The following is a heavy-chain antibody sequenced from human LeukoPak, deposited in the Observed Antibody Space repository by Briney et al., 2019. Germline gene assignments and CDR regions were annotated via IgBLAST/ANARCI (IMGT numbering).Heavy chain of an antibody. CDR2: ISWNSGSI. V-gene: IGHV3-9*01. CDR3: AKDMQGGVGATARKGAFDI. J-gene: IGHJ3*02. Sequence: PGGSLRLSCAASGFTFDDCAMHWVRQAPGKGLEWVSGISWNSGSIGYADSVKGRFTISRDNAKNSLYLQMNSLRAEDTALYYCAKDMQGGVGATARKGAFDIWGQGTMVTVSS. D-gene: IGHD1-26*01. CDR1: GFTFDDCA.